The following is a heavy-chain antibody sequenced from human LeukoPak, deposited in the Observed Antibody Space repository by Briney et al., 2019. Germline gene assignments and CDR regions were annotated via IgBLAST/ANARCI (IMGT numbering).Heavy chain of an antibody. V-gene: IGHV3-30*01. CDR1: GFTFSSYA. D-gene: IGHD3-16*02. Sequence: GGSLRLSCAASGFTFSSYAMHWVRQAPGKGLEWVAVISYDGSNKYYADSVKSRFTISRDNSKNTLYLQMNSLRAEDTAVYYCARGYPGYMDVWGKGTTVTVSS. CDR3: ARGYPGYMDV. J-gene: IGHJ6*03. CDR2: ISYDGSNK.